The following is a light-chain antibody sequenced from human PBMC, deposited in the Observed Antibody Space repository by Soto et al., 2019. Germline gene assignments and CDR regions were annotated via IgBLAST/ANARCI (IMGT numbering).Light chain of an antibody. CDR1: SSNIGAGYD. CDR3: QSYDSSLSGPVV. Sequence: QSVLTQPPSVSGAPGQRVTISCTGSSSNIGAGYDVHWYQQLPGTAPKLLIYGNSNRPSGVPDRFSGSKSGTSASLAITGLQVEDEADYYSQSYDSSLSGPVVFGGGTKLTVL. CDR2: GNS. J-gene: IGLJ2*01. V-gene: IGLV1-40*01.